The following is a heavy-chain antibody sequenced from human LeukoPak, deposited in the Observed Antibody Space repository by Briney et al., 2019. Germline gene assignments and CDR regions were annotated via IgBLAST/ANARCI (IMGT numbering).Heavy chain of an antibody. D-gene: IGHD5-24*01. CDR2: ISSSSSYI. J-gene: IGHJ3*02. CDR3: ARERDASDAFDI. V-gene: IGHV3-21*01. Sequence: NPGGSLRLSCAASGFTFSSCSMNWVRQAPGKGLEWVSSISSSSSYIYYADSVKGRFTISRDNAKNSLYLQMNSLRAEDTAVYYCARERDASDAFDIWGQGTMVTVSS. CDR1: GFTFSSCS.